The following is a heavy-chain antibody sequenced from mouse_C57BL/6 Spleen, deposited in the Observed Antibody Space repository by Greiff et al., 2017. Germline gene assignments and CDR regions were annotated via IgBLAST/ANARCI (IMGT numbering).Heavy chain of an antibody. J-gene: IGHJ3*01. CDR2: INPGSGGP. D-gene: IGHD2-2*01. V-gene: IGHV1-54*01. Sequence: QVQLQQSGAELVRPGPSVKVSCKASGYAFTNYLIEWVKQRPGQGLEWIGVINPGSGGPNYNEKFKGKATLTADKSSSTAYMQLSSLTSEDSAVYFCAREDGYDWAFAYWGQGTLVTVSA. CDR1: GYAFTNYL. CDR3: AREDGYDWAFAY.